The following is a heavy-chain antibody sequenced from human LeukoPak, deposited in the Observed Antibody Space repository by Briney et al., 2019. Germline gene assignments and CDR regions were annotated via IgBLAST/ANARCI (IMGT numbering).Heavy chain of an antibody. CDR1: GFTLDDYS. Sequence: PGGSLRLSCAASGFTLDDYSIHCVRQAPGKCLEWVSLISGDVGSKYYADSEKGRFTISSDNSKNSLYLQMNSLRAEDTAVYYCASESPDDFWSGYSFDYWGQGTLVTVSS. D-gene: IGHD3-3*01. V-gene: IGHV3-43*02. CDR2: ISGDVGSK. J-gene: IGHJ4*02. CDR3: ASESPDDFWSGYSFDY.